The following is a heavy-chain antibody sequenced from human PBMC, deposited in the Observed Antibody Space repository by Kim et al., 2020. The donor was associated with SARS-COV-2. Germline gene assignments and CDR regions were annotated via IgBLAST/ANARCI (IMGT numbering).Heavy chain of an antibody. J-gene: IGHJ3*02. CDR2: ISYDGSNK. V-gene: IGHV3-30*04. Sequence: GGSLRLSCAASGFTFSSYAMHWVRQAPGKGLEWVAVISYDGSNKYYVDSVKGRFTISRDNSKNTLYLQMNSLRAEDTAVYYCARGLGETGEGTLDAFDIWGQGTMVTVSS. CDR1: GFTFSSYA. CDR3: ARGLGETGEGTLDAFDI. D-gene: IGHD7-27*01.